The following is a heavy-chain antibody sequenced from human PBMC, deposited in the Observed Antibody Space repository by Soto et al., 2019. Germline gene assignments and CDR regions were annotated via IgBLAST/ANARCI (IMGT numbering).Heavy chain of an antibody. CDR3: ARDKITGLFDY. CDR1: GGSFSGYY. D-gene: IGHD2-8*02. J-gene: IGHJ4*02. CDR2: INHSGST. V-gene: IGHV4-34*01. Sequence: QVQLQQWGAGLLKPSETLSLTCAVYGGSFSGYYWTWIRQPPGTGLEWIGEINHSGSTNYNPSLKGRRTLDVDPSKNQFSLKLTSVTAADTAVYYCARDKITGLFDYWGQGTLVTVSS.